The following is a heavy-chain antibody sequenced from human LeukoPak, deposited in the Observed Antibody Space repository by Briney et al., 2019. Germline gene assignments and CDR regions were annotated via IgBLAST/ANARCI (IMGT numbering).Heavy chain of an antibody. D-gene: IGHD2-2*01. J-gene: IGHJ1*01. CDR3: ARRGVVPAAIRSGYFQH. CDR1: AGSFSGYY. CDR2: INHSGST. V-gene: IGHV4-34*01. Sequence: SETRSLTCAVYAGSFSGYYWSWIRQPPGKGLEWIGDINHSGSTNYNPSLKSRVTISVDTSKNQFSLKQSSVTAADTAVYYCARRGVVPAAIRSGYFQHWAQGTLVTVSS.